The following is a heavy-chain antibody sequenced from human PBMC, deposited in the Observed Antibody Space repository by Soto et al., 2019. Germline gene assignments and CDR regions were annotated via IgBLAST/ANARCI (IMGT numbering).Heavy chain of an antibody. CDR2: IYYSGST. V-gene: IGHV4-30-4*01. Sequence: QVQLQESGPGLVKPSQTLSLTCTVSGGSISSGDYYWSWIRQPPGKGLEWIGYIYYSGSTYYNPSLKSRVTISVDTSKNQFSLKLSSVTAAGTAVYYCARQVYCSSTSCYTSPWSWYFDLWGRGTLVTVSS. CDR1: GGSISSGDYY. CDR3: ARQVYCSSTSCYTSPWSWYFDL. J-gene: IGHJ2*01. D-gene: IGHD2-2*02.